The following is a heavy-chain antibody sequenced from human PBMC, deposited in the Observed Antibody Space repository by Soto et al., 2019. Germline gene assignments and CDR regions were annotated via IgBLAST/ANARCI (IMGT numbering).Heavy chain of an antibody. CDR2: IVXGXGXX. Sequence: SVKVSCKASGFTFTSSAVQWVRQARGQRLXWIGXIVXGXGXXXYXXXFQERVTITRDMSTSTAYMELSSLRSEDTAVYYCAADSGSYGWFDPWGQGTLVTVSS. D-gene: IGHD1-26*01. J-gene: IGHJ5*02. V-gene: IGHV1-58*01. CDR3: AADSGSYGWFDP. CDR1: GFTFTSSA.